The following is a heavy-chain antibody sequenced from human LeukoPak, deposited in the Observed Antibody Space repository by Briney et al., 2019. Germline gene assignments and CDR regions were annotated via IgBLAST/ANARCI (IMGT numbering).Heavy chain of an antibody. V-gene: IGHV3-66*01. CDR1: GGSISSGGYY. CDR3: ARDWSSWNYRYGMDV. J-gene: IGHJ6*02. Sequence: LSLTCTVSGGSISSGGYYMSWVRQAPGKGLEWVSIIYSGGSTYYADSVKGRFTISRDNSKNTLYLQMNSLRAEDTAVYYCARDWSSWNYRYGMDVWGQGTAVTVSS. CDR2: IYSGGST. D-gene: IGHD1-7*01.